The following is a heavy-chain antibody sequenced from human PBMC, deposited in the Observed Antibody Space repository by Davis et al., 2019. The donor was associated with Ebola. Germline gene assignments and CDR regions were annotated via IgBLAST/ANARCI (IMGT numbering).Heavy chain of an antibody. CDR2: ISAYNGNT. V-gene: IGHV1-18*01. Sequence: AASVKVSCKASGYTFSSYAITWVRQAPGQGLEWMGWISAYNGNTNYAQKFQGRVTMTTDTSTSTAYMELRSLRSDDTAVYYCARESGVTLDYWGQGTLVTVSS. J-gene: IGHJ4*02. CDR1: GYTFSSYA. CDR3: ARESGVTLDY. D-gene: IGHD2-21*02.